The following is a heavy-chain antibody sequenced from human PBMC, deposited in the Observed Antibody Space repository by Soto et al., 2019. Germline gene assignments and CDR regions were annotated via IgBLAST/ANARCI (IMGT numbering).Heavy chain of an antibody. CDR2: IYYSGST. CDR3: ARVMGSWRGRYYYGMDV. Sequence: PSETLSLTCTVSGGSISSGGYYWSWIRQNPGKGLEWIGYIYYSGSTYYNPSLKSRVTISVDTSKNQFSLKLSSVTAADTAVYYCARVMGSWRGRYYYGMDVWGQGTTVTVSS. D-gene: IGHD1-26*01. V-gene: IGHV4-31*03. CDR1: GGSISSGGYY. J-gene: IGHJ6*02.